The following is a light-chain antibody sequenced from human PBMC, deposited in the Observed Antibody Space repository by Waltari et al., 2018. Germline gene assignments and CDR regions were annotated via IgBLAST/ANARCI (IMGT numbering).Light chain of an antibody. J-gene: IGKJ2*01. V-gene: IGKV3-11*01. CDR3: QQRSNWPAMYT. Sequence: VLTQSPATLSLSPGERATLSCRASQSVSSYLAWYQQQPGQAPRLLIHGASNRATCIPARFSGSGSSTDFTLTISCLEPEDCAVYYCQQRSNWPAMYTFGQGTKLEIK. CDR1: QSVSSY. CDR2: GAS.